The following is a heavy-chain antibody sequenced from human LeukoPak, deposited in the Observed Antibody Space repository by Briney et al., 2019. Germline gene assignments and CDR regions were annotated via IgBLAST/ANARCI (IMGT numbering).Heavy chain of an antibody. J-gene: IGHJ5*02. V-gene: IGHV1-18*01. D-gene: IGHD2-15*01. CDR1: GYTFTNYG. CDR3: VRDYFCSGGTCDDCFNP. CDR2: ISTYDHDT. Sequence: ASVKVSCKASGYTFTNYGISWVRQAPGQGLEWMAWISTYDHDTNYAQKFRGRVTMTTDTSTSTAYMELRSLGSDDTAVYYCVRDYFCSGGTCDDCFNPWGQGTLVTVSS.